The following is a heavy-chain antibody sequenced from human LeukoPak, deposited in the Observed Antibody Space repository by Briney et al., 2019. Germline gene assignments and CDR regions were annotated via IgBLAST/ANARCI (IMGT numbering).Heavy chain of an antibody. J-gene: IGHJ5*02. CDR2: IYYSGST. V-gene: IGHV4-59*12. CDR1: GGSFSSYY. Sequence: PSETLSLTCTVSGGSFSSYYWSWIRQPPGKGLEWIGYIYYSGSTDYNPSLKSRVNISVETSKNQFSLKLSSVTAADTAVYYCARTLRYYYGSGSYMNWFDPWGQGTLVTVSS. CDR3: ARTLRYYYGSGSYMNWFDP. D-gene: IGHD3-10*01.